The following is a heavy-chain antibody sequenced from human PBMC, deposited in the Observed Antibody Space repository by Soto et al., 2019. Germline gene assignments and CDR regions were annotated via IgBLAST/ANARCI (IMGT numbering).Heavy chain of an antibody. V-gene: IGHV1-8*01. J-gene: IGHJ3*02. D-gene: IGHD3-16*01. Sequence: ASVKVSCKASGYTFTSYDINWVRQATGQGLEWMGWMNPNSGNTGYAQKFQGRVTMTRNTSISTAYMELSSLRSEDTAVYYCARGQFHDYIWGRSAFDIWGQGTMVTVSS. CDR3: ARGQFHDYIWGRSAFDI. CDR1: GYTFTSYD. CDR2: MNPNSGNT.